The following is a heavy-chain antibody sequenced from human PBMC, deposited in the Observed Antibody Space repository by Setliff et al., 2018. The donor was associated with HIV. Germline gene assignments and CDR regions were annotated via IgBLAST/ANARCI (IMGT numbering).Heavy chain of an antibody. CDR1: GFTFSNYW. J-gene: IGHJ4*02. CDR3: TRTSRAAY. Sequence: GGSLRLSCAASGFTFSNYWMSWVRQAPGKGLEWVANIKQDGSDKYYVDSVKGRFTISRDNAKNSLYLQMNSLRAEDTAVYYCTRTSRAAYWGRGTLVTVSS. CDR2: IKQDGSDK. V-gene: IGHV3-7*01. D-gene: IGHD6-25*01.